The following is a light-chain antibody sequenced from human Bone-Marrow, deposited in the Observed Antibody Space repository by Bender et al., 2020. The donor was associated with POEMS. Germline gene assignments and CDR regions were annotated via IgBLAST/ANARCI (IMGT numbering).Light chain of an antibody. CDR2: QNI. V-gene: IGLV3-1*01. CDR3: QAWDSFTARV. CDR1: KLGDKY. Sequence: SYELTQPPSVSVSPGQTVTITCSGDKLGDKYICWYQQKPGQSPVLVMYQNIKRPSGIPERFSGSNSGNTATLTISGTQPMDEADYYCQAWDSFTARVFGGGTKLTVL. J-gene: IGLJ3*02.